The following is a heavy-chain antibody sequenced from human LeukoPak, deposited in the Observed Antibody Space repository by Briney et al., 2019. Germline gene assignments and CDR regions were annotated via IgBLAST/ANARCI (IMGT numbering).Heavy chain of an antibody. J-gene: IGHJ5*02. CDR1: GFTFSSYA. D-gene: IGHD6-19*01. V-gene: IGHV3-23*01. CDR2: ISAGGGST. CDR3: AKDGYTSGWYPTGGLNWLDP. Sequence: PGGSLRLSCGASGFTFSSYAMSWVRQAPGKGLEWVSGISAGGGSTYYADSVKGRFTISRDNSKNTLFLQMKSLRAEDMAVYYCAKDGYTSGWYPTGGLNWLDPWGQGTLATVSS.